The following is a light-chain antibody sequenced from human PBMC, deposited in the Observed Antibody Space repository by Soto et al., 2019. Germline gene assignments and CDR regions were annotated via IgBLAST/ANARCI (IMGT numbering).Light chain of an antibody. CDR2: VNT. CDR1: SSNIGAGYD. V-gene: IGLV1-40*01. J-gene: IGLJ2*01. CDR3: QSYDSSLSGRVV. Sequence: QSVLTQAPSVSGAPGQRVTISCTGSSSNIGAGYDVHWYQQLPGTAPKLLIHVNTNRPSGVPDRFSGSKSGTSASLAITGLQAEDEADYYCQSYDSSLSGRVVFGGGTKLTVL.